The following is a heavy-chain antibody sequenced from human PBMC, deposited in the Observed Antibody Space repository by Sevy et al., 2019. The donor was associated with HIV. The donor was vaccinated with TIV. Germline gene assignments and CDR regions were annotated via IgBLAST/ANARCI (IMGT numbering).Heavy chain of an antibody. CDR3: ARDYPIGLDVFDI. Sequence: KQSQTLSLTCAISGDSVSSNSAIWNWIRQSPSRGLEWLGRTYYRSKWCSDSAASVKSRIKISPDTAKNQFYLQLNSVTPEDTAVYYCARDYPIGLDVFDIWGQGTMVAVSS. CDR1: GDSVSSNSAI. D-gene: IGHD1-26*01. V-gene: IGHV6-1*01. J-gene: IGHJ3*02. CDR2: TYYRSKWCS.